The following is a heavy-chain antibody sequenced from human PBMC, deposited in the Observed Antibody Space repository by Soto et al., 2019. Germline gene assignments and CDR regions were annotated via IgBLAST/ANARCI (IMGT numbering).Heavy chain of an antibody. Sequence: EVQLVESGGGLVQPGESLRLSCAASGFTFSNSWMSWVRQAPGKGLEWVANIKEDGSEKDYVDPVKGRFTITRDNAKNSLYLQINYLRAEDTAVYFCTGKRFGMDVWGQGNTGTPSS. CDR1: GFTFSNSW. J-gene: IGHJ6*02. CDR2: IKEDGSEK. V-gene: IGHV3-7*03. CDR3: TGKRFGMDV.